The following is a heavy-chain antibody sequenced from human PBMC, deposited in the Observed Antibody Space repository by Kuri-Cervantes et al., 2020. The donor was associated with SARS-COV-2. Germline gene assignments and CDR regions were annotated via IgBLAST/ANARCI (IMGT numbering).Heavy chain of an antibody. CDR2: FDPEDGET. Sequence: ASVKVSCKVSGYTLTELSMHWVRQAPGKGLEWMGGFDPEDGETIYAQKFQGRVTITTDESTSTAYMELSSLRSEDTAVYYCARSRFGDYLDAFDIWGQGTMVTVSS. CDR3: ARSRFGDYLDAFDI. J-gene: IGHJ3*02. CDR1: GYTLTELS. V-gene: IGHV1-24*01. D-gene: IGHD3-10*01.